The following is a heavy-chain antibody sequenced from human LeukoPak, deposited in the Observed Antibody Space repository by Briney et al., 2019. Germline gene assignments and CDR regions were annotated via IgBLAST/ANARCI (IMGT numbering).Heavy chain of an antibody. CDR2: INPNSGYT. D-gene: IGHD3-10*01. V-gene: IGHV1-2*02. CDR3: ARGDTMVRGVISDY. CDR1: GYTFTDYY. J-gene: IGHJ4*02. Sequence: ASVKVSCKASGYTFTDYYIHWVRQAPGQGLEYMGWINPNSGYTKYAPKFQDRVTMTRDTSISTVYMELSRLISSDTAVYYCARGDTMVRGVISDYWGQGTLVTVSS.